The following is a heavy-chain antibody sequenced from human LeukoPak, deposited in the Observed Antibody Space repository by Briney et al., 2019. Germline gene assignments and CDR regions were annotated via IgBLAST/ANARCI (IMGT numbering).Heavy chain of an antibody. CDR3: ARRRFGELLPNYYYGMDV. CDR2: IIPIFGTA. D-gene: IGHD3-10*01. J-gene: IGHJ6*02. Sequence: GASVTVSCTASGGTFSSYAISWVRQAPGQGLEWMEGIIPIFGTANYAQKFQGRVTITADESTSTAYMELSSLRSEDTAVYYCARRRFGELLPNYYYGMDVWGQGTTVTVSS. V-gene: IGHV1-69*13. CDR1: GGTFSSYA.